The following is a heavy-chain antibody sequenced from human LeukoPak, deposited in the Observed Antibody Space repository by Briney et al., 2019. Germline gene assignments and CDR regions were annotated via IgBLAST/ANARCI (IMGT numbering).Heavy chain of an antibody. V-gene: IGHV4-59*05. D-gene: IGHD2-2*01. CDR3: AVYCSSTSCYARRAFDI. Sequence: GSLRLSCAASGFTFSSYAMSWVRQPPGKGLEWIGSIYYSGSTYYNPSLKSRVTISEDTSKNQFSLKLSSVTAADTAVYYCAVYCSSTSCYARRAFDIWGQGTTVTVSS. CDR2: IYYSGST. CDR1: GFTFSSYA. J-gene: IGHJ3*02.